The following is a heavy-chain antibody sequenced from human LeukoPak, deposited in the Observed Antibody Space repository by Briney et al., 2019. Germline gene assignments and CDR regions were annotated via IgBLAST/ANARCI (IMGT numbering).Heavy chain of an antibody. D-gene: IGHD3-9*01. Sequence: PSETLSLTCTVSGGSISSYYWSWIRQPLGKGLEWIGYIYYSGSTNYNPSLKSRVTISVDTSKNQFSLKLSSVTAADTAVYYCARDLTGLDYWGQGTLVTVSS. CDR2: IYYSGST. CDR3: ARDLTGLDY. V-gene: IGHV4-59*01. J-gene: IGHJ4*02. CDR1: GGSISSYY.